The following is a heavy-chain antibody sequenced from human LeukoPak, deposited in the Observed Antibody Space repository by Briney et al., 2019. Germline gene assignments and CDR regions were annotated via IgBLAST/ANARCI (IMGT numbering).Heavy chain of an antibody. J-gene: IGHJ5*02. V-gene: IGHV1-18*01. Sequence: GASVKVSCKASGYTFTSYGISWGRQAPGQGLEWMGWISAYNGNTNYAQKLQGRVTMTTDTSTSTAYMELRSLRSDDTAVYYCGRDLRAARPTWFDTWGEGTLVSVSS. CDR1: GYTFTSYG. CDR3: GRDLRAARPTWFDT. D-gene: IGHD6-6*01. CDR2: ISAYNGNT.